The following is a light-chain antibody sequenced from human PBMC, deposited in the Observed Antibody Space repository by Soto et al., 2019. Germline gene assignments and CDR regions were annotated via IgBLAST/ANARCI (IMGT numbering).Light chain of an antibody. CDR3: QQANSFPIT. Sequence: DIQMTQSPSTLSASVGDRVTITCRASQSINSFFNWYQQKPGKAPKLLIYAASSLQSGVPSRFSGSGSGTDFTLTISSLQPEDFATYYCQQANSFPITFGQGTRLEI. CDR2: AAS. J-gene: IGKJ5*01. V-gene: IGKV1-39*01. CDR1: QSINSF.